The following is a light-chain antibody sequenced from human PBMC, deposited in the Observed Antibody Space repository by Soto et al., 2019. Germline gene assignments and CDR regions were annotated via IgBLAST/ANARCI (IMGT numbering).Light chain of an antibody. CDR2: EVS. J-gene: IGLJ1*01. Sequence: ALTQPASVSGSPGQSITISCTGTSSDVGGYNYVSWYQQHPGKAPKLMIYEVSNRPSGVSNRFSGSKSGNTASLTISGLHAEDEADYFCNSYGSTSTRDVFGTGTKLTVL. V-gene: IGLV2-14*01. CDR3: NSYGSTSTRDV. CDR1: SSDVGGYNY.